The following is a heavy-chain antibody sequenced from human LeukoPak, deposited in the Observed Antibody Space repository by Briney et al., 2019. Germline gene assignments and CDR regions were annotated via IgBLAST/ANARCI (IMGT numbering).Heavy chain of an antibody. J-gene: IGHJ4*02. D-gene: IGHD5-18*01. Sequence: EASVKVSCKASGGTFSRYAISWVRQAPGQGLEWMGRIIPILGIANYAQKFQGRVTITADKSTSTAYMELSSLRSEDTAVYYCARQPPGGYSYGPLYFDYWGQGTLVTVSS. CDR3: ARQPPGGYSYGPLYFDY. CDR2: IIPILGIA. CDR1: GGTFSRYA. V-gene: IGHV1-69*04.